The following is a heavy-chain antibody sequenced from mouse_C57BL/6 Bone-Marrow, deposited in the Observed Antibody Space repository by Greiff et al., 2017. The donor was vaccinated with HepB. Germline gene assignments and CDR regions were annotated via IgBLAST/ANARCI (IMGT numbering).Heavy chain of an antibody. Sequence: DVMLVESGGDLVKPGGSLKLSCAASGFTFSSYGMSWVRQTPDKRLEWVATISSGGSYTYYPDSVKGRFTLSRDNAKKTLYLQMSSLKSEDTAMYYCASPLITTVVAFYDMDYWGQGTSVTVSS. D-gene: IGHD1-1*01. J-gene: IGHJ4*01. CDR2: ISSGGSYT. CDR3: ASPLITTVVAFYDMDY. CDR1: GFTFSSYG. V-gene: IGHV5-6*02.